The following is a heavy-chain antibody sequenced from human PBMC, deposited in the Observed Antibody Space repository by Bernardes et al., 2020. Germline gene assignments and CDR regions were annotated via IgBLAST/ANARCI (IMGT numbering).Heavy chain of an antibody. CDR3: AALRFLEWDNMDV. CDR1: EFTFSRYA. V-gene: IGHV3-23*01. J-gene: IGHJ6*02. Sequence: GGSLRLSRAASEFTFSRYAMSWVRQAPGKGLEWVSGISGRGGRTYYVESVKGRFTISRDNSKNTLTLQMNSLRAEDTAVYYCAALRFLEWDNMDVWGQGTTVTVSS. D-gene: IGHD3-3*01. CDR2: ISGRGGRT.